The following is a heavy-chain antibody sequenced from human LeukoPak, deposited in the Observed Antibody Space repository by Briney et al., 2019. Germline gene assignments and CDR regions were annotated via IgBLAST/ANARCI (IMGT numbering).Heavy chain of an antibody. J-gene: IGHJ4*02. CDR1: GFTFSNYG. D-gene: IGHD4-23*01. Sequence: PGGSLRLSCAASGFTFSNYGMHWVRQAPGKGLEWVALMSYDGNNKYYSDSMKGRFTISRDNSKNTLYLQMNSLRAEDTAVYYCAKDIDYGGANWGQGTLVIVSS. CDR3: AKDIDYGGAN. V-gene: IGHV3-30*18. CDR2: MSYDGNNK.